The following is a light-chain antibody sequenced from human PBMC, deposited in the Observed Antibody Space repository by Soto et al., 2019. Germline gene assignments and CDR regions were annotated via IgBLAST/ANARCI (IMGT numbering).Light chain of an antibody. CDR1: SSDVGSYNL. J-gene: IGLJ1*01. CDR3: CSYAGRTTPYV. CDR2: EVS. Sequence: QSVLTQPASVSGSPGQSITISCTGTSSDVGSYNLVSWYQHHPGKAPKLMIYEVSERPSGVSNRFSGSKSGNTASLTISGLQAEDEADYYCCSYAGRTTPYVFGTGTKVPVL. V-gene: IGLV2-23*02.